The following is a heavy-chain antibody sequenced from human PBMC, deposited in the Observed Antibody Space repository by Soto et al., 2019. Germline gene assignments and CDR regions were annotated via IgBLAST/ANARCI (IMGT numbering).Heavy chain of an antibody. D-gene: IGHD2-15*01. CDR3: ASPTPQRGSGFLFXY. Sequence: SVKVSCKASGGTFSSYTISWVRQAPGQGLEWMGRIIPILGIANYAQKFQGRVTITADKSTSTAYMGLSSLRSEDTAVYYCASPTPQRGSGFLFXYWGQGTLVXVSS. J-gene: IGHJ4*02. V-gene: IGHV1-69*02. CDR2: IIPILGIA. CDR1: GGTFSSYT.